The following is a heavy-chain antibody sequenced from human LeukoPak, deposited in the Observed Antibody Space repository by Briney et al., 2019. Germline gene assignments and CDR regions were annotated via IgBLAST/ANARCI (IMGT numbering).Heavy chain of an antibody. D-gene: IGHD2-15*01. V-gene: IGHV3-23*01. CDR1: GFTFSTYS. CDR2: ISGRDSTT. Sequence: GGSLRLSCAASGFTFSTYSGNWIRQAPGEGLEWVSDISGRDSTTYYADSVKGRFTISRENSKNTVYLQMNSLRAEDTAVYYCARDSDVHCSGGSCTNFDYWGQGILVTVSS. CDR3: ARDSDVHCSGGSCTNFDY. J-gene: IGHJ4*02.